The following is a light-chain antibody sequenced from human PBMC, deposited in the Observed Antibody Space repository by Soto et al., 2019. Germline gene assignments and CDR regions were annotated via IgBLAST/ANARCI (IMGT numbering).Light chain of an antibody. Sequence: GVTKSPGTVSLSTGERATLSCRASQSLSSGYLAWYQQKPGQAPRILIYAASSRATGIPDRFSGSGSGTDFSLTISRLEPEDFAVYYCHQYDTSPRTFGQGTKVDIK. CDR3: HQYDTSPRT. CDR2: AAS. V-gene: IGKV3-20*01. J-gene: IGKJ1*01. CDR1: QSLSSGY.